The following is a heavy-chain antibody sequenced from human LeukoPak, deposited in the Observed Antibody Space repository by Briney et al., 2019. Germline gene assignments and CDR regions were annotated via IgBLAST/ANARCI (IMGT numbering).Heavy chain of an antibody. D-gene: IGHD2-21*02. CDR3: AREDKYCGADCYSDFDF. Sequence: GTSLRLSCAASGFTFSSYDMHWVRQAPGKGLKWMAVIWDDGNRIYYADSVKGRFTISRDNSKNTLYLQMNSLRAEDTGVYYCAREDKYCGADCYSDFDFWGQGTLVTVSS. J-gene: IGHJ4*02. CDR2: IWDDGNRI. CDR1: GFTFSSYD. V-gene: IGHV3-33*01.